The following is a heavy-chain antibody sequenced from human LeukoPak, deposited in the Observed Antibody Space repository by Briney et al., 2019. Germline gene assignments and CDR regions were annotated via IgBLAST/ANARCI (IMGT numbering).Heavy chain of an antibody. CDR2: ISSSRSTR. Sequence: GGSLRLSCAASGFTFSSYSMNWVRQAPGKGLEWVSYISSSRSTRYYADSVKGRFTISRDNAKNSLYLQMNSLRAEDTAVYYCARGYSGGDYWGQGTLVTVSS. CDR3: ARGYSGGDY. J-gene: IGHJ4*02. CDR1: GFTFSSYS. V-gene: IGHV3-48*01. D-gene: IGHD5-12*01.